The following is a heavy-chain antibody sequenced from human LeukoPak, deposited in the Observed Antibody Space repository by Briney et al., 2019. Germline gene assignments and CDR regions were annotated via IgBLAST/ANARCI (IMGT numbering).Heavy chain of an antibody. Sequence: GGSLRLSCAASGFTFGDYYMGWIRQAPGKGLDWVSYISSSGGTMYYADSVKGRFTISKDNAKNSLYLQMNSLRAEDTAVYYCVRARGSYAFDIWGQGTMVTVSS. V-gene: IGHV3-11*04. CDR2: ISSSGGTM. CDR3: VRARGSYAFDI. D-gene: IGHD2-15*01. J-gene: IGHJ3*02. CDR1: GFTFGDYY.